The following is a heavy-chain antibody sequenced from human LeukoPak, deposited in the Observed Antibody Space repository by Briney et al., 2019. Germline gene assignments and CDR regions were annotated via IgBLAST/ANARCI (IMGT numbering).Heavy chain of an antibody. CDR1: GFTFTNYA. D-gene: IGHD2-15*01. CDR3: ARDCGGGSCYGPYDAFDI. J-gene: IGHJ3*02. V-gene: IGHV3-33*01. CDR2: IWDDGGNK. Sequence: PGRSLRLSCAASGFTFTNYAMHWVRQAPGKGLEWVAVIWDDGGNKFYADSVKGRFAISRDNSKNTLYLQMNSLRAEDTAVYYCARDCGGGSCYGPYDAFDIWGQGTMVTVSS.